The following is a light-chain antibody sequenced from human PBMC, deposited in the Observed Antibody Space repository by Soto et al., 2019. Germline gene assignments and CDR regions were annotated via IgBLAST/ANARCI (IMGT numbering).Light chain of an antibody. J-gene: IGLJ2*01. CDR1: SSDVGGYNY. Sequence: QSVLTQPASVSGSPGQSITISCTGTSSDVGGYNYVSWYQQHPGKAPKLMIYDVSNRPSGVSNRFSGSKSGNTASLTISGLQAEEEADYFCSSYTSSRGVFGGGTKLTVL. CDR2: DVS. CDR3: SSYTSSRGV. V-gene: IGLV2-14*01.